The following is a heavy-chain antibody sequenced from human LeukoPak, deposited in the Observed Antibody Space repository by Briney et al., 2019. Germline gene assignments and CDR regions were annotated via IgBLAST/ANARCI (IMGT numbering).Heavy chain of an antibody. CDR3: AREPYSIGLPFDCWGQGT. Sequence: SQTLSLTCAISGDSVSSNSAAWNWIRQSPSRGLEWLGRTYYRSKWYNDYAVSVKSRITINPDTSKNQFSLQLNSVTPEDTAVYYCAREPYSIGLPFDCWGQGTWGQGTLVTVSS. V-gene: IGHV6-1*01. CDR2: TYYRSKWYN. CDR1: GDSVSSNSAA. J-gene: IGHJ5*02. D-gene: IGHD6-19*01.